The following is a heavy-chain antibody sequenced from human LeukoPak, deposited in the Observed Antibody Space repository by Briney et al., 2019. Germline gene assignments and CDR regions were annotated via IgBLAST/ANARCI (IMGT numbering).Heavy chain of an antibody. D-gene: IGHD4-11*01. CDR2: VTSGSTI. J-gene: IGHJ4*02. V-gene: IGHV3-69-1*02. Sequence: GGSLRLSCAASGFTFNNYAMSWVRQAPGKGLEWVSYVTSGSTIYYADSVKGRFTISRDNAKNSLYLQMNSLRAEDTAVYYCAIETYSNYGLAYFDSWGQGTLVTVSS. CDR1: GFTFNNYA. CDR3: AIETYSNYGLAYFDS.